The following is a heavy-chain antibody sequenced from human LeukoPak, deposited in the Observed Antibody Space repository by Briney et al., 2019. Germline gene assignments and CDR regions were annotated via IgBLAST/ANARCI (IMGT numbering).Heavy chain of an antibody. CDR2: ISDSGVST. V-gene: IGHV3-23*01. CDR1: GFTLNNFA. D-gene: IGHD2-2*02. CDR3: AKEGRYISRGYFDY. Sequence: PGGSLRLSCTASGFTLNNFAMTWVRQAPGKGLEWVSGISDSGVSTNYADSVKGRFTISRDNSKNTLYLQMSSLRAEDTAVYYCAKEGRYISRGYFDYWGQGSLVTVSS. J-gene: IGHJ4*02.